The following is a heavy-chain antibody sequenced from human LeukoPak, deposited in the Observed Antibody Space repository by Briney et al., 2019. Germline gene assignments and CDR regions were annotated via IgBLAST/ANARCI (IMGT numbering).Heavy chain of an antibody. J-gene: IGHJ4*02. V-gene: IGHV4-59*01. CDR3: ARVGYSSGWHEIDY. Sequence: SETLSLTCTVSGGSISSYYWSWIRQPPGKGLEWIGYISYSGSTNYNPSPKSRVTISVDTSKNQFSLKLSSVTAADTAVYYCARVGYSSGWHEIDYWGQGTLVTVSS. CDR1: GGSISSYY. CDR2: ISYSGST. D-gene: IGHD6-19*01.